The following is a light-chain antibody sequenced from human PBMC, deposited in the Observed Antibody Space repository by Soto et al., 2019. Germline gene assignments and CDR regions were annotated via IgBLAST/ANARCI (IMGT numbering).Light chain of an antibody. V-gene: IGLV6-57*02. CDR3: QSVDSSDQGF. J-gene: IGLJ2*01. CDR1: GGSLASNY. Sequence: NFMLTQPHSVSGSPGKTVTISCTGSGGSLASNYVQWYQQRPGRAPTTVIYEDNDRPSGVPNRFSGSVDISSNSAFLTISGLTTEDEADDYCQSVDSSDQGFFGGGTKLTVL. CDR2: EDN.